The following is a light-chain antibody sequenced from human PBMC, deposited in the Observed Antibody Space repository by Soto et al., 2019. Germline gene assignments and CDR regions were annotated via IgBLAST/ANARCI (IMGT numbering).Light chain of an antibody. V-gene: IGKV3-15*01. CDR1: QSVSSN. CDR2: GAS. J-gene: IGKJ4*01. Sequence: EIVMPQSPPTLSVSQGERATLSCRASQSVSSNLAWYQQKPGQAPRLLIYGASTMATGIPARFSGSGSGTDFTLTISRLEPEDFALYYCQQYGNSPLTFGGGTKVDIK. CDR3: QQYGNSPLT.